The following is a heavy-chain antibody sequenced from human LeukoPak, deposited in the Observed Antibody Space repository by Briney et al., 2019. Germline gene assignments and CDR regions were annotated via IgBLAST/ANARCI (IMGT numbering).Heavy chain of an antibody. J-gene: IGHJ4*02. D-gene: IGHD6-13*01. CDR2: IYSGGST. CDR3: AKDQRGSIAAAGTLGY. CDR1: GFTVSSNY. V-gene: IGHV3-53*01. Sequence: GGSLRLSCAASGFTVSSNYMSWVRQAPGKGLEWVSVIYSGGSTYYADSVKGRFTISRDNSKNTLYLQMNSLRAEDTAVYYCAKDQRGSIAAAGTLGYWGQGTLVTASS.